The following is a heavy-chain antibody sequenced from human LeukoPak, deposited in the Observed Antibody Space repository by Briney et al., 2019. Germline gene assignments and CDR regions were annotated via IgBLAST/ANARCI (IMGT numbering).Heavy chain of an antibody. CDR3: ASGYGSGPYYKGYFDY. Sequence: GGSLRLSCAASGFTFSSYAMHWVRQAPGKGLEYVSAISNDGARRYYADSVKGRFTISRDNYKNTLYLQMSSLRAGDTAVYYCASGYGSGPYYKGYFDYWGQGTLVTVSS. D-gene: IGHD3-10*01. CDR2: ISNDGARR. J-gene: IGHJ4*02. V-gene: IGHV3-64D*09. CDR1: GFTFSSYA.